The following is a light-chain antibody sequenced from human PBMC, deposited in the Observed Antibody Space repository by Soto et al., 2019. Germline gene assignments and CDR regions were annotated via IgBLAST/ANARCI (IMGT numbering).Light chain of an antibody. CDR3: QQSNTYSWT. Sequence: DIQMTHSPSTLSASVCDRVTITPRASQSISNWLAWYQQKPGKAPKLLIYLASSLESGVPSRFSGSGSGTEFTLTISNLQPDDFATYYCQQSNTYSWTFGQGTKVDIK. V-gene: IGKV1-5*03. J-gene: IGKJ1*01. CDR2: LAS. CDR1: QSISNW.